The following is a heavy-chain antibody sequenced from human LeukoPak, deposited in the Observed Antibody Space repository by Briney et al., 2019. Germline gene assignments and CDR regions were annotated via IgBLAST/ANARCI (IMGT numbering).Heavy chain of an antibody. CDR1: GYTLTELS. CDR2: FDPEDGET. Sequence: ASGKVSCKVSGYTLTELSMHWVRQAPGKGLEWMGGFDPEDGETIYAQKFQGRVTMTEDTSTDTAYMELSSLRSEDTAVYYCATAFTMVRGAHDYWGQGTLVTVSS. CDR3: ATAFTMVRGAHDY. J-gene: IGHJ4*02. D-gene: IGHD3-10*01. V-gene: IGHV1-24*01.